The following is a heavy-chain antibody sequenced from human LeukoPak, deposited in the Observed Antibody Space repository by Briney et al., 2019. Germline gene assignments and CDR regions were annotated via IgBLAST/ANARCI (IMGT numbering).Heavy chain of an antibody. Sequence: GASVKVSCKASGYTFTSYGISWVRQAPGQGLEWMGWISAYNGNTNYAQKLQGRVTMTTDTSTSTAYMELRSLGSDDTAVYYCARGVYSSGWYQYYYYMDVWGKGTTVTVSS. CDR2: ISAYNGNT. J-gene: IGHJ6*03. CDR3: ARGVYSSGWYQYYYYMDV. D-gene: IGHD6-19*01. V-gene: IGHV1-18*01. CDR1: GYTFTSYG.